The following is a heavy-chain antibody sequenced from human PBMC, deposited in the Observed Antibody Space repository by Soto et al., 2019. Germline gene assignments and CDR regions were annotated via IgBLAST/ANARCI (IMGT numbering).Heavy chain of an antibody. CDR2: ISGSGGST. V-gene: IGHV3-23*01. D-gene: IGHD3-10*01. Sequence: EVQLLESGGGLVQPGGSLRLSCAASGFTFSSYAMSWVRQAPGTGLEWVSGISGSGGSTYYADSVKGRSTISRDNSKNTLFLQRISLRAEDTAVYYCANPHYGSGRGGNGWFDPWCQGTLVIVSS. CDR3: ANPHYGSGRGGNGWFDP. CDR1: GFTFSSYA. J-gene: IGHJ5*02.